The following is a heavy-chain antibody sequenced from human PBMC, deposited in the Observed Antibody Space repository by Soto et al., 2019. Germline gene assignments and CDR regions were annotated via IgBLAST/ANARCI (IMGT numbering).Heavy chain of an antibody. J-gene: IGHJ5*02. V-gene: IGHV1-3*01. CDR3: ARVRQWWWFDP. Sequence: ASAKVSCKASGYTFTSYAMHWVRQAPGQRLEWMGWINAGNGNTKYSQKFQGRVTITRDTSASTAYMELSSLRSEDTAVYYCARVRQWWWFDPWGQGTLVTVSS. D-gene: IGHD2-15*01. CDR1: GYTFTSYA. CDR2: INAGNGNT.